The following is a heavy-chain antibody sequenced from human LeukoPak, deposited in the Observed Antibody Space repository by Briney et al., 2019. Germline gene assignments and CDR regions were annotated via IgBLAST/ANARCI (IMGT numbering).Heavy chain of an antibody. CDR3: VARGGWARFDY. D-gene: IGHD6-19*01. Sequence: GGSLRLSCAASGFTFSTYSMNWIRQAPGKGLEWVAYISDGTSTMYYTDSVKGRFTISRDDATNSLYLEMNSLRAEDTAVYYCVARGGWARFDYWGQGTLVTVSS. CDR1: GFTFSTYS. J-gene: IGHJ4*02. V-gene: IGHV3-48*04. CDR2: ISDGTSTM.